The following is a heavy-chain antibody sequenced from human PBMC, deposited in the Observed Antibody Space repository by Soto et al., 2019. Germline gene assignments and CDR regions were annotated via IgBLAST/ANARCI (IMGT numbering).Heavy chain of an antibody. J-gene: IGHJ6*02. CDR1: GFTFSSYG. V-gene: IGHV3-30*18. CDR3: AKDRELQSYYYYGMDV. CDR2: ISYDGSNK. Sequence: PGGSLRLSCAASGFTFSSYGMHWVRQAPGKGLEWVAVISYDGSNKYYADSVKGRFTISRDNSKNTLYLQMNSLRAEDTAVYYCAKDRELQSYYYYGMDVWGQGTTVTVSS. D-gene: IGHD1-7*01.